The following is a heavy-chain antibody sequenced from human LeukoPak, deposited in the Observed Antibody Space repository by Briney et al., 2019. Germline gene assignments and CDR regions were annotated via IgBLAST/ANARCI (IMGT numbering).Heavy chain of an antibody. CDR2: IYYSGST. CDR3: ARGAPRGYDY. Sequence: PSETLSLTCTVSGGSISGSSYYWGWIRQPPGKGLEWIGSIYYSGSTYYNPSLKSRVTISVDTSKNQFSLKLNSVTAADTAVYYCARGAPRGYDYWGQGTLVTVSS. V-gene: IGHV4-39*07. J-gene: IGHJ4*02. D-gene: IGHD5-18*01. CDR1: GGSISGSSYY.